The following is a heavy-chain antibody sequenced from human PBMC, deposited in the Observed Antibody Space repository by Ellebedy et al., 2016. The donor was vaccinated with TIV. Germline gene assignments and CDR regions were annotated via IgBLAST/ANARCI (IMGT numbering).Heavy chain of an antibody. CDR3: ARDAAGNGGKLDY. CDR2: IFSAADGGET. CDR1: GFTVTTNY. Sequence: PGGSLRLSCAASGFTVTTNYMNWVRQAPGKGLEWVSVIFSAADGGETHYSDSVKGRFTIARDSYNNTLYLQMNSLRAEDTAVYYCARDAAGNGGKLDYWGQGALVTVSS. V-gene: IGHV3-53*01. J-gene: IGHJ4*02. D-gene: IGHD4-23*01.